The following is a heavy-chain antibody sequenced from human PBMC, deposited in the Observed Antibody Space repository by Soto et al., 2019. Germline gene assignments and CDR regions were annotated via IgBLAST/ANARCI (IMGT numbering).Heavy chain of an antibody. V-gene: IGHV1-69*04. CDR3: ARDGPQDIVVVPAAF. CDR1: GGTFSSYT. J-gene: IGHJ4*02. Sequence: ASVKVSCKASGGTFSSYTISWVRQAPGQGLEWMGRIIPILGIANYAQKFQGRVTITADKSTSTAYMELSSLRSEDTAVYYCARDGPQDIVVVPAAFWGQGTLVTVSS. D-gene: IGHD2-2*01. CDR2: IIPILGIA.